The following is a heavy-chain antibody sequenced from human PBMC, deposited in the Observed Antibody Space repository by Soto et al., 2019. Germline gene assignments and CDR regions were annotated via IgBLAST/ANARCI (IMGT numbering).Heavy chain of an antibody. CDR1: GYTFTTYY. CDR2: INPSGGST. J-gene: IGHJ3*02. Sequence: ASVKVSCKASGYTFTTYYMHWVRQAPGQGLEWMGIINPSGGSTRYAQKFQGRVTMTRDTSTSTVYMELSSLRSEDTAVDYCGRVGPGYYDSSGYPQSAFDIWGQGTMVTVSS. CDR3: GRVGPGYYDSSGYPQSAFDI. V-gene: IGHV1-46*03. D-gene: IGHD3-22*01.